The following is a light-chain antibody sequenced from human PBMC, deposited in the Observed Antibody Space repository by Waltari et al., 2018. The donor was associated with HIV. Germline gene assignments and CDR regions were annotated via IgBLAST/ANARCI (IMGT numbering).Light chain of an antibody. CDR3: QKYNRAPHT. V-gene: IGKV1-27*01. Sequence: DIQMTQSPPSLSASIGQRVTITCRASQDIGTSLAWFQQIPGRVPKLLIYGAFILHLGVPSRFSGSGSGTNFTLTINSLQSEDVATYFCQKYNRAPHTFGRGTRLEI. CDR1: QDIGTS. J-gene: IGKJ5*01. CDR2: GAF.